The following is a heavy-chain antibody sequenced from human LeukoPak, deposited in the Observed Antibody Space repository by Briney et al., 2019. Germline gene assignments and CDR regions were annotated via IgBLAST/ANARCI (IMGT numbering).Heavy chain of an antibody. J-gene: IGHJ5*02. D-gene: IGHD2-8*01. CDR3: ARLKDGVFGP. CDR1: GGSISSYY. Sequence: NPSETLSLTCTVSGGSISSYYWSWIRQPPGKGLEWIGFIYYSGSTNYNPSLKSRVTISVDTSKNQLSLNLSSVTAADTAIYYCARLKDGVFGPWGQGTLVTVSS. V-gene: IGHV4-59*08. CDR2: IYYSGST.